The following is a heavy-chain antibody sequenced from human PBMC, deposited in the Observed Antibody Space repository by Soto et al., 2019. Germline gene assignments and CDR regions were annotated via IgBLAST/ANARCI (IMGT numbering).Heavy chain of an antibody. J-gene: IGHJ6*02. CDR3: AREWRGGYVDNYYYGMDV. CDR2: INAGNGNT. D-gene: IGHD5-12*01. CDR1: GYTFTSYA. V-gene: IGHV1-3*01. Sequence: QVPLVQSGAEVKKPGASVKVSCKASGYTFTSYAMHWVRQAPGQRLEWMGWINAGNGNTKYSQKFQGRVTITRDTSASTAYMELSSLRSEDTAVYYCAREWRGGYVDNYYYGMDVWGQGTTVTVSS.